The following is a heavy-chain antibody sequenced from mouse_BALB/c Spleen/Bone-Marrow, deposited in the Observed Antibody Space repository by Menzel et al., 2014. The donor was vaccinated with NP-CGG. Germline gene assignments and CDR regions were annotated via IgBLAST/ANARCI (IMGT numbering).Heavy chain of an antibody. J-gene: IGHJ2*01. CDR2: ISSGSSSI. CDR1: GFTFSRFG. CDR3: GRGDY. Sequence: EVMLVESGGGLVQPGGSRKLSCAASGFTFSRFGMHWVRQAPEKGLEWVAFISSGSSSIYHTDTVKGRFTISRDNPKNTLFLQMTSLRSEDTAMYYCGRGDYWGQGTTLTVSS. V-gene: IGHV5-17*02.